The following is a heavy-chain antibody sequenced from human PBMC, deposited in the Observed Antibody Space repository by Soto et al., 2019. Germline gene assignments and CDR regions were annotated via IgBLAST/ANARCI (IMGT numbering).Heavy chain of an antibody. D-gene: IGHD1-1*01. CDR3: AKVKSGTTYGMDV. J-gene: IGHJ6*02. V-gene: IGHV3-30*18. CDR2: ISYDGSNK. CDR1: GFTFSSYG. Sequence: QVQLVESGGGVVQPGRSLRLSCAASGFTFSSYGMHWVRQAPGKGLEWVAVISYDGSNKYYADSVKGRFTISRDNSKNTLYLQMNSLRAEDRAVYYCAKVKSGTTYGMDVWGQGTTVTVSS.